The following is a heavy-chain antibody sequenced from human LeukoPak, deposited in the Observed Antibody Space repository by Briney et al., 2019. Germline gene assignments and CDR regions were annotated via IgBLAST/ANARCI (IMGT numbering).Heavy chain of an antibody. V-gene: IGHV4-38-2*02. CDR1: GYSISSGYY. J-gene: IGHJ4*02. CDR2: IYHSGST. D-gene: IGHD6-13*01. Sequence: SETLSLTRTVSGYSISSGYYWGWIRQPPGKGLEWIGSIYHSGSTYYNPSLKSRVTISVDTSKNQFSLKLSSVTAADTAVYYCARGRSSSWPYFDYWGQGTLVTVSS. CDR3: ARGRSSSWPYFDY.